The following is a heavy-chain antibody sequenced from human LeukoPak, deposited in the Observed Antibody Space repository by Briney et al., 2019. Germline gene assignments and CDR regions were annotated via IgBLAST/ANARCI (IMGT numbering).Heavy chain of an antibody. CDR1: GGSISGHY. D-gene: IGHD1-26*01. CDR3: ARESVGATTLDY. J-gene: IGHJ4*02. Sequence: ETLSLTCSVSGGSISGHYWTWIRQPPGKGLEWVSVIYSGGSTYYADSVKGRFTISRDNSKNTLYLQMNSLRAEDTAVYYCARESVGATTLDYWGQGTLVTVSS. CDR2: IYSGGST. V-gene: IGHV3-66*01.